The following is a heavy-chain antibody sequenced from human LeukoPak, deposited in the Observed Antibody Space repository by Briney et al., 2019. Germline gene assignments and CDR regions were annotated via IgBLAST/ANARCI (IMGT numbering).Heavy chain of an antibody. CDR3: TRENTLVRGSRNPFDY. V-gene: IGHV6-1*01. CDR1: GDSVSSNDAA. J-gene: IGHJ4*02. D-gene: IGHD3-10*01. Sequence: SQTLSLTCAISGDSVSSNDAAWNWIRQSPSRGLEWLGRTFYRSQWNNDYAIFVKSRITINSDTSKNQFSLQLISVTPEDTAVYYCTRENTLVRGSRNPFDYCGQGTLVTVSS. CDR2: TFYRSQWNN.